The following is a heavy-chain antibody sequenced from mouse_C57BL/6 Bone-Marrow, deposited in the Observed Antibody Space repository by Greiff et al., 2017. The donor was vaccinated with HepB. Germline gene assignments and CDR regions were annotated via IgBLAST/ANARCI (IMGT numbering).Heavy chain of an antibody. D-gene: IGHD1-1*02. Sequence: DVKLVESGGGLVKPGGSLKLSCAASGFTFSDYGMHWVRQAPEKGLEWVAYISSGSSTIYYADTVKGRFTISRDNAKNTLFLQMTSLRSEDTAMYYCARSGGPYFDYWGQGTTLTVSS. CDR2: ISSGSSTI. CDR3: ARSGGPYFDY. CDR1: GFTFSDYG. V-gene: IGHV5-17*01. J-gene: IGHJ2*01.